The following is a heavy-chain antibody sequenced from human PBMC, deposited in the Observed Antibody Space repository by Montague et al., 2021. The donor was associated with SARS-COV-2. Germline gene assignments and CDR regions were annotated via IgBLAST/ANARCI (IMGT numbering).Heavy chain of an antibody. D-gene: IGHD3-10*01. CDR1: GGSISSTKYY. CDR3: ARGSYGSGSYHAFDI. V-gene: IGHV4-39*01. Sequence: SETLSLTCTVSGGSISSTKYYCAWIRQPPGKGLEWIGSSYYSGTTYDNPSLRSQVTISVDTSKTQFSLKMNSVTAADTAVYYCARGSYGSGSYHAFDIWSQGTVVAVSS. CDR2: SYYSGTT. J-gene: IGHJ3*02.